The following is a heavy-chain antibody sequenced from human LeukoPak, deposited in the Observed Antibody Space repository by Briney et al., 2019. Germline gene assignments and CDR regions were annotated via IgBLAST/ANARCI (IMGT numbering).Heavy chain of an antibody. CDR3: ARGLPTVTTNYYYYYMDV. V-gene: IGHV1-69*06. J-gene: IGHJ6*03. D-gene: IGHD4-17*01. CDR1: GGTFSSYA. Sequence: ASVKVSCKASGGTFSSYAISWVRQAPGQGLEWMGGIIPIFGTANYAQKFQGRVTITADKSTSTAYMELSSLRSEDTAVYYCARGLPTVTTNYYYYYMDVWGKGTTVTVSS. CDR2: IIPIFGTA.